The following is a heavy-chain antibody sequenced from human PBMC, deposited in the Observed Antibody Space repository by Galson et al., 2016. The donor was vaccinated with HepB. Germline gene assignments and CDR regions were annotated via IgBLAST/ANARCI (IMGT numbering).Heavy chain of an antibody. CDR3: ARDMLRAVYYYDSSGYPDSANWFDP. J-gene: IGHJ5*02. CDR2: ISAYNGNK. D-gene: IGHD3-22*01. CDR1: GYSFNNYG. V-gene: IGHV1-18*01. Sequence: SVKVSCKASGYSFNNYGITWVRQAPGQGLEWMGWISAYNGNKNYAQKFPGRVTLTTDTSTSTAYMERRRLSSDDTAVYFCARDMLRAVYYYDSSGYPDSANWFDPWGQGTLVIVSS.